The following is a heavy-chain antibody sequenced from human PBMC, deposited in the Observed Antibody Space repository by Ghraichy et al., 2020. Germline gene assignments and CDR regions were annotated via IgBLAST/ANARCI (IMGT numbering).Heavy chain of an antibody. CDR1: GFTFSDYA. CDR2: IDGTSVYT. D-gene: IGHD1-7*01. J-gene: IGHJ4*02. V-gene: IGHV3-23*01. CDR3: AKNYARSQAYYDY. Sequence: ETLSLTCAASGFTFSDYAMTWVRQAPGKGLEWVSAIDGTSVYTFYGDSVKGRFTISRDNFRNTLYLQMNSLRVEDTALYYCAKNYARSQAYYDYWGQGVLVTVSS.